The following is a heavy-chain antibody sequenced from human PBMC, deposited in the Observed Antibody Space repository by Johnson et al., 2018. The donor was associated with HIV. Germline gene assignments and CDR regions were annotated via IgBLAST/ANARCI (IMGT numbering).Heavy chain of an antibody. CDR2: INRDGSTT. CDR3: ARGDNAAAGDAF. J-gene: IGHJ3*01. CDR1: GFTLTTHW. V-gene: IGHV3-74*01. D-gene: IGHD6-13*01. Sequence: VQLVESGGGLVQPGGSLRLSCAASGFTLTTHWMHWVRQAPGKGLVWVSRINRDGSTTDYADSVTGRFTISRDNAKNTVYLQMNSLRAEDTAVYFCARGDNAAAGDAF.